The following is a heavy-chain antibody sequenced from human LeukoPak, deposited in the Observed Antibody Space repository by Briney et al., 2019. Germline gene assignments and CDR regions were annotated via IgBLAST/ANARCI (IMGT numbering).Heavy chain of an antibody. V-gene: IGHV3-48*03. J-gene: IGHJ4*02. CDR1: GFTFSSYE. Sequence: PGGSLRLSCAASGFTFSSYEMNWIRQAPGKGLEWVSYISSSGSTIYYADSVKGRFTISRDNAKNALYLQMTSLRAEDTAVYYCARDSVAGTFDYWGQGTLVTVSS. CDR2: ISSSGSTI. D-gene: IGHD6-19*01. CDR3: ARDSVAGTFDY.